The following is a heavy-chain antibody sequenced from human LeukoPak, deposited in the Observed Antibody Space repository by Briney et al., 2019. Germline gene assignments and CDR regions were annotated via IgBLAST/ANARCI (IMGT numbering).Heavy chain of an antibody. J-gene: IGHJ4*02. D-gene: IGHD3-3*01. CDR1: GFTFSSYA. V-gene: IGHV3-64*01. Sequence: QPGGSLRLSCAASGFTFSSYAMHWVRQAPGKGLEYVSAISSNGGSTYYANSVKGRFTISRDNSKNTLYLQMGSLRAEDMAVYYCARGPDGVVITGPFDYWGQGTLVTVSS. CDR3: ARGPDGVVITGPFDY. CDR2: ISSNGGST.